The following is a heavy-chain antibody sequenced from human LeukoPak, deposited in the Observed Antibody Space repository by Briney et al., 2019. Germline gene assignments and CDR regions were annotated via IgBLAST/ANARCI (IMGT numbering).Heavy chain of an antibody. CDR2: IYHSGST. Sequence: PSETLSLTCTVSGYSISSGYYWGWIRQPPGKGLEWFGSIYHSGSTYYNPSLKSRVTISVDTSKNQFSLKLSSVTAADTAVYYCASSDYGDNNWFDPWGQGTLVTVSS. CDR3: ASSDYGDNNWFDP. J-gene: IGHJ5*02. CDR1: GYSISSGYY. V-gene: IGHV4-38-2*02. D-gene: IGHD4-17*01.